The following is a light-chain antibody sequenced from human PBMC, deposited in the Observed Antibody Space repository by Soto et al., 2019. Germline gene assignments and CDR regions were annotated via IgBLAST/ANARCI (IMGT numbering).Light chain of an antibody. CDR1: QSVSSY. J-gene: IGKJ1*01. V-gene: IGKV3-20*01. CDR2: GAS. CDR3: QQYDNSPRT. Sequence: EIVLTQSPDILSLSPGERATLACRASQSVSSYLAWYQQKPGHVPLLLIYGASSRATGIPDMFSCSGSGTDFTLTISRLEPVDFAAYYCQQYDNSPRTFGQETKVDIK.